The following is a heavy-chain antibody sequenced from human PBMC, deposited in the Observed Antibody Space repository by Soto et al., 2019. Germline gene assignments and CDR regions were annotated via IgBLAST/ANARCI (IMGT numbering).Heavy chain of an antibody. CDR2: IKSKTDGGTT. CDR1: GFTFSNAW. V-gene: IGHV3-15*01. D-gene: IGHD5-12*01. Sequence: GGSLRLSCAASGFTFSNAWMSWVRQAPGKGLEWVGRIKSKTDGGTTDYAAPVKGRFTISRDDSKNTLYLQMNSLKTEDTAVYYCTTYNDGYDYADYWGQGTLVTVSS. CDR3: TTYNDGYDYADY. J-gene: IGHJ4*02.